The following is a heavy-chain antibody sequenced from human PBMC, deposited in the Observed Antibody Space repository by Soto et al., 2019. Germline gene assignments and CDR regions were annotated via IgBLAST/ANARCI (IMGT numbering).Heavy chain of an antibody. CDR2: IYWDGDK. D-gene: IGHD3-10*01. CDR1: GFSLSTRGVG. V-gene: IGHV2-5*02. J-gene: IGHJ4*02. Sequence: QITLKVSGPTLVKPTQTLTLTCTFSGFSLSTRGVGVGWIRQPPGKALEWLALIYWDGDKRHNPSLESRYTXTXXTSRNQVVLTLTNMDPVDTATYYCAHRQGTPYFDYWGQGTLVTVSS. CDR3: AHRQGTPYFDY.